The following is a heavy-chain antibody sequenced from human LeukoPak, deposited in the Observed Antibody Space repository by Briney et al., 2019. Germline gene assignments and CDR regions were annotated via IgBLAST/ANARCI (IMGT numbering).Heavy chain of an antibody. CDR3: VRRLEI. CDR2: IIPIFGTP. D-gene: IGHD4-11*01. CDR1: GGTFSTYD. V-gene: IGHV1-69*06. Sequence: SVKVSCKTSGGTFSTYDISWVRQAPGQGLEWVGRIIPIFGTPNYARKFQGRLTITADKSTSTVYMELSSLRSEDTAMYYRVRRLEIWGQGTLVTVSS. J-gene: IGHJ4*02.